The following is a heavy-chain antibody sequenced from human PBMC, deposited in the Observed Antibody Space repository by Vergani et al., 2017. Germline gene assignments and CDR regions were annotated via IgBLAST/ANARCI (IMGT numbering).Heavy chain of an antibody. CDR2: INPSGGST. D-gene: IGHD6-13*01. Sequence: QVPLVQSGAEVKKPGASVKVSCKASGYIFTSYYMHWVRQAPGQGLEWMGIINPSGGSTSYAQKFQGRVTMTRDTSTSTFYMELSSLRSDVTAVSYCASSSASSWYDVYFDYWGQGTLVTVSS. CDR3: ASSSASSWYDVYFDY. CDR1: GYIFTSYY. J-gene: IGHJ4*02. V-gene: IGHV1-46*01.